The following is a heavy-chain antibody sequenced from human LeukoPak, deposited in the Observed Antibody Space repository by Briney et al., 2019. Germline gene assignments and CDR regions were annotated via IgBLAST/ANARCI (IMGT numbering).Heavy chain of an antibody. CDR2: INHSGST. V-gene: IGHV4-34*01. D-gene: IGHD4-11*01. J-gene: IGHJ5*02. CDR1: GGSFSGYY. Sequence: PSETLSLTCAVYGGSFSGYYWSWIRQPPGKGLEWIGEINHSGSTNYNPSLKSRVTISVDTSKNQFSLKLSSVTAADTAVYYCARVTTVRVGDNWFDPWGQGTLVTVSS. CDR3: ARVTTVRVGDNWFDP.